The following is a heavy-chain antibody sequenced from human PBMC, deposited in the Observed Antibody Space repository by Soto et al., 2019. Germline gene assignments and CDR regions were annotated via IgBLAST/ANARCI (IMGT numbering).Heavy chain of an antibody. CDR3: AHRRLYEAAAGGRWFDP. V-gene: IGHV2-5*01. J-gene: IGHJ5*02. Sequence: QITLKESGPTLVKPTQTLTLTCTFSGFSLSTSGVGVGWIRQPPGKALEWLALIYWNDDKRYSPSLKSRLTITKDPSKTQVVLTMTNMDPVDTATYYCAHRRLYEAAAGGRWFDPWGQGTLVTVSS. D-gene: IGHD6-13*01. CDR1: GFSLSTSGVG. CDR2: IYWNDDK.